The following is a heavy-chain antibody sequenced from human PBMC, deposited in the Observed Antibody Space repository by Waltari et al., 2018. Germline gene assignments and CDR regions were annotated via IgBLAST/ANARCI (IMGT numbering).Heavy chain of an antibody. V-gene: IGHV1-69-2*01. D-gene: IGHD6-19*01. CDR2: VGPEDVET. CDR1: GYTFTDYS. Sequence: EVQLVQSGAEVKKPGATVKISCKVSGYTFTDYSMHWVQQAPGEGLEWMVLVGPEDVETIYAEKFWSGVSITAERSTETAYRELSSRRSEDTAVDYCAAESLTVAVASGWGKGTTVTVSS. J-gene: IGHJ6*04. CDR3: AAESLTVAVASG.